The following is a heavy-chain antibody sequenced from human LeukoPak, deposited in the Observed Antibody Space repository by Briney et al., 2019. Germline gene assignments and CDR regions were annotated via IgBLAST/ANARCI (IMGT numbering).Heavy chain of an antibody. V-gene: IGHV4-38-2*01. CDR3: ARQAGTLSFDWFDP. CDR1: GYSISSGYY. D-gene: IGHD1-7*01. Sequence: SETLSLTCAVSGYSISSGYYWGWIRQPPGKGLEWIGSIYHSGSTYYNPSLKSRVTISVDTSKNQFSLKLSSVTAADTAVYYCARQAGTLSFDWFDPWGQGTLVTVSS. CDR2: IYHSGST. J-gene: IGHJ5*02.